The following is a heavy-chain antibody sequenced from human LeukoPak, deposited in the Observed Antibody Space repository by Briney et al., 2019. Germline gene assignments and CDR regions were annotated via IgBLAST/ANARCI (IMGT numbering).Heavy chain of an antibody. CDR2: TRNKANSYTT. J-gene: IGHJ4*02. V-gene: IGHV3-72*01. D-gene: IGHD6-19*01. Sequence: GGSLRLSCAASGFTFSDHYMDWVRQAPGKGLEWVGRTRNKANSYTTEYAASVKGRFTISRDDSKNSLYLQMNSLKTEDTAVYYCASSSGWHEFDYWGQGTLVTVSS. CDR1: GFTFSDHY. CDR3: ASSSGWHEFDY.